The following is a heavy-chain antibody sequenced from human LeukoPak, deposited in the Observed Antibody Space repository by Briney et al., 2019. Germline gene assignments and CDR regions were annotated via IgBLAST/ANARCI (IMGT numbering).Heavy chain of an antibody. CDR2: FDPEDGET. CDR3: ATGWELRVLPWYFDP. V-gene: IGHV1-24*01. CDR1: GYTLTELS. Sequence: ASVKVSCKVSGYTLTELSMHWVRQAPGKGLEWMGGFDPEDGETIYAQKFQGRVTMTEDTSTDTAYMELSSLRSEDTAVYYCATGWELRVLPWYFDPWGRGTLVTVSS. J-gene: IGHJ2*01. D-gene: IGHD1-26*01.